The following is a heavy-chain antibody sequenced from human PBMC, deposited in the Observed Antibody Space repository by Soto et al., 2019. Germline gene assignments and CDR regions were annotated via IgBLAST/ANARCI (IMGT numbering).Heavy chain of an antibody. D-gene: IGHD2-21*02. V-gene: IGHV4-61*08. J-gene: IGHJ4*02. CDR3: ATAYCGGDCYRGYFDY. Sequence: SETLSLTCTVSGGSISSGGYYWSWIRQPPGKGLEWIGYTYYSGSTNYNPSLKSRVTISVDTSKNQFSLKLSSVTAADTAVYYCATAYCGGDCYRGYFDYWGQGTLVTVSS. CDR1: GGSISSGGYY. CDR2: TYYSGST.